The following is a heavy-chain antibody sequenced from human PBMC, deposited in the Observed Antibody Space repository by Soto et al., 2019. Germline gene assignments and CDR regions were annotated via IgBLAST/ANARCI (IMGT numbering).Heavy chain of an antibody. D-gene: IGHD3-22*01. Sequence: ASVKVSCKASGYTSTSYDINWVRQATGQGLEWMGWINAGNGNTKYSQKFQGRVTITRDTSASTAYMELSSLRSEDTAVYYCARDAYYDSSGYYYYYGMDVWGQGTTVTVSS. J-gene: IGHJ6*02. CDR3: ARDAYYDSSGYYYYYGMDV. CDR1: GYTSTSYD. V-gene: IGHV1-3*01. CDR2: INAGNGNT.